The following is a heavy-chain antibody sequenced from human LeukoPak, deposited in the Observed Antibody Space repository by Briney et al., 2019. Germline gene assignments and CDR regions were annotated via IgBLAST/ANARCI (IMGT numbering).Heavy chain of an antibody. D-gene: IGHD6-19*01. Sequence: RGCLRLSSAPSGFTFSSHAMSCVRQAPGKGLEWVSGISGNGANTYYADSVKGRFTISRDNSKDTLYLQMNSLRAEDTAVYYCAKSTYSSGWRDYWGQGTLLTVSS. CDR2: ISGNGANT. CDR1: GFTFSSHA. J-gene: IGHJ4*02. CDR3: AKSTYSSGWRDY. V-gene: IGHV3-23*01.